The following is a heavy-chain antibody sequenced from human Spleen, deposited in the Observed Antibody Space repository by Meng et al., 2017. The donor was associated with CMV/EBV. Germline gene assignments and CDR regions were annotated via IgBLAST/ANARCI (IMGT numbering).Heavy chain of an antibody. J-gene: IGHJ4*02. CDR2: IDTDTGNP. V-gene: IGHV7-4-1*02. CDR3: AREGDSGTYQY. Sequence: SCKASGYTFNRSAMNWVRQAPGQGLEWMGWIDTDTGNPTHAQGFTGRFVFSLDTSVSTAYLQISSLKPEDTAVYYCAREGDSGTYQYWGQGTLVTVSS. D-gene: IGHD1-26*01. CDR1: GYTFNRSA.